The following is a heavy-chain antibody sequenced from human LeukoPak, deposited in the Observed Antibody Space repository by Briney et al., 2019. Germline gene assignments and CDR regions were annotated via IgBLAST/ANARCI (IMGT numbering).Heavy chain of an antibody. CDR3: AREGITAAADY. J-gene: IGHJ4*02. D-gene: IGHD6-13*01. CDR1: GFTFSSYW. V-gene: IGHV3-7*01. Sequence: GGSLRLSCAGSGFTFSSYWMTWVRQAPGKGLEWVANIKQDGSEKYYVDSVKGRFTISRDNAKNSLYLQMNSLRAEDTAVYYCAREGITAAADYWGQGTLVTVSS. CDR2: IKQDGSEK.